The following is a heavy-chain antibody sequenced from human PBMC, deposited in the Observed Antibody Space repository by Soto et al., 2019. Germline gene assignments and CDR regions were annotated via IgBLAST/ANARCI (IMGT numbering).Heavy chain of an antibody. J-gene: IGHJ4*02. CDR2: IYYSGST. CDR1: GGSISSYY. Sequence: QVQLQESGPGLVKPSETLSLTCTVSGGSISSYYWSWIRQPPGKGLEWIGYIYYSGSTNYNPSLKSRVTISVDTSKNQFSLKLSSGTAADTAVDYCARSSGWIDYWGQGTLVTVSS. V-gene: IGHV4-59*01. D-gene: IGHD6-19*01. CDR3: ARSSGWIDY.